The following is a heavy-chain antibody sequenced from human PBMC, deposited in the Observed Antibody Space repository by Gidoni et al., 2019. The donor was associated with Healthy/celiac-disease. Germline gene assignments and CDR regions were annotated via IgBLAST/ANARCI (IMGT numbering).Heavy chain of an antibody. J-gene: IGHJ3*02. V-gene: IGHV3-9*01. D-gene: IGHD5-18*01. CDR3: AKGRGYSYASAAFDI. CDR1: GFTFDDYA. Sequence: EVQLVESGGGLVQPGRSLRHSCAASGFTFDDYAMHWVRQAPGKGLEWVSGISWNSGSIGYVDSVKGRFTISRDNAKNSLYLQMNSLRAEDTALYYCAKGRGYSYASAAFDIWGQGTMVTVSS. CDR2: ISWNSGSI.